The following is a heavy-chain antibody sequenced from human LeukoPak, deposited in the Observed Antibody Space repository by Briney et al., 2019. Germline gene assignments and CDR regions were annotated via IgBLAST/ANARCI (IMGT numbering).Heavy chain of an antibody. J-gene: IGHJ6*03. CDR3: ATGGQKRVPATTTTDYYYYMDV. V-gene: IGHV1-8*01. D-gene: IGHD2-2*01. Sequence: ASVKVSCKASGYTFTSYDMNWVRQATGQGLEWMGWLNPNSGNTCYAQKFQGRVNMTRNTSISTAYMELRSLRSEDTAVYYCATGGQKRVPATTTTDYYYYMDVWGKGTMVTVSS. CDR1: GYTFTSYD. CDR2: LNPNSGNT.